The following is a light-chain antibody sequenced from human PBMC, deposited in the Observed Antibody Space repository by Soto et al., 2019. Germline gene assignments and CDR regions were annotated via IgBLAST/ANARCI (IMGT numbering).Light chain of an antibody. CDR1: SSDVGGYNY. CDR3: RSYTSSITYV. Sequence: QSALTQPASVSGSPGQSITISCTGTSSDVGGYNYVSWYQQHPGKAPKLMIYEVSNRPSGVSNRFSGSKSGNTASLTISGLQAEGEADYYCRSYTSSITYVFGTGTKVTVL. J-gene: IGLJ1*01. V-gene: IGLV2-14*01. CDR2: EVS.